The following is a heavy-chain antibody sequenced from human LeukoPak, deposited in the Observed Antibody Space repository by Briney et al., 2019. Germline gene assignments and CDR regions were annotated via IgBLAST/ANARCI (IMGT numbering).Heavy chain of an antibody. J-gene: IGHJ4*02. CDR3: ARRYGDYVGGYYFDY. CDR1: GGSFSGYY. D-gene: IGHD4-17*01. CDR2: IKQDGSEK. Sequence: ETLSLTCAVYGGSFSGYYWSWVRQAPGKGLEWVANIKQDGSEKYYVDSVKGRFTISRDNAKNSLYLQMNSLRAEDTAVYYCARRYGDYVGGYYFDYWGQGTLVTVSS. V-gene: IGHV3-7*01.